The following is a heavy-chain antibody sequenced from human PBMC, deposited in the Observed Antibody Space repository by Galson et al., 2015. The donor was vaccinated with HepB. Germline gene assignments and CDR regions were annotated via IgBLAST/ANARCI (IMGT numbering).Heavy chain of an antibody. Sequence: SLRLSCAASGFTFSSYGMHWVRQAPGKGLEWVALIWYDGNDKYYADSVKGRFTISRDNSKHTLYLQMNSLRDEDTAVYYCARDHNLSYDYWGQGTLVTVSS. CDR3: ARDHNLSYDY. D-gene: IGHD1-20*01. J-gene: IGHJ4*02. V-gene: IGHV3-33*01. CDR2: IWYDGNDK. CDR1: GFTFSSYG.